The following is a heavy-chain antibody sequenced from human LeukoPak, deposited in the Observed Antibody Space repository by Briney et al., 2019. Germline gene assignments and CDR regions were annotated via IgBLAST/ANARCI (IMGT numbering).Heavy chain of an antibody. CDR3: ARGLVYYDSRSALDY. V-gene: IGHV4-4*07. Sequence: KASETLSLTCIVSGGSISNYYWSWIRQPAGKGLEWIGRIYTSGSTNYNPSLKSRVTMSVDTSKNQFSLKLTSVSAADTAVYYCARGLVYYDSRSALDYWGQGTLVTVSS. D-gene: IGHD3-22*01. J-gene: IGHJ4*02. CDR2: IYTSGST. CDR1: GGSISNYY.